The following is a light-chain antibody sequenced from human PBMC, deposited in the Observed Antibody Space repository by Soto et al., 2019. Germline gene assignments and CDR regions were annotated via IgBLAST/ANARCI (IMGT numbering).Light chain of an antibody. J-gene: IGLJ2*01. CDR3: ETWDSNTLV. Sequence: QPVLTQSSSASASLGSSVKLTCTLSSGHSSYIIAWHQQQPGKAPRYLMKLEGSGSYNKGSRVPDRFSGSSSGADRYLTISNLQSEDEADYYCETWDSNTLVFGGGTKLTVL. V-gene: IGLV4-60*03. CDR2: LEGSGSY. CDR1: SGHSSYI.